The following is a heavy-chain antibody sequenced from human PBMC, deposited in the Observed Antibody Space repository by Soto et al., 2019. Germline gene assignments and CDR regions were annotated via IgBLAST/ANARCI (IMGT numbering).Heavy chain of an antibody. CDR2: IYHSGRT. Sequence: QVQLQESGPGLVKPSGTLSLTCAVSGASISSSNWWTWVRQPPGKGLEWIGEIYHSGRTNYNPSLMSRVTISLDKSKNHFSLRLSSVTAADTAVYYCATSRGSGRLDNWGQGTLVTVSS. V-gene: IGHV4-4*02. CDR1: GASISSSNW. J-gene: IGHJ4*02. CDR3: ATSRGSGRLDN. D-gene: IGHD3-10*01.